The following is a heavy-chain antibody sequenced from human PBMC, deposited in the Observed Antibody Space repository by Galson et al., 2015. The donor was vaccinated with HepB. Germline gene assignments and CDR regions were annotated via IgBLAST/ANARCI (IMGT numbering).Heavy chain of an antibody. CDR3: ARVSTNGYEGFDY. J-gene: IGHJ4*02. CDR1: GFTFSDHY. D-gene: IGHD2-8*01. CDR2: TRNKANSYTT. Sequence: SLRLSCAASGFTFSDHYMDWVRQAPGKGLEWVGRTRNKANSYTTEYAASVKGRFTTSRDDSKNSVYLQMNSLKTEDTAVYYCARVSTNGYEGFDYWGQGTLVTVSS. V-gene: IGHV3-72*01.